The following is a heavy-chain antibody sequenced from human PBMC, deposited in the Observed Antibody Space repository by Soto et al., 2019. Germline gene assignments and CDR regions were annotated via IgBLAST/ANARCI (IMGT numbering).Heavy chain of an antibody. J-gene: IGHJ5*02. CDR3: ARGDPYNWFDP. CDR1: GGSISSGDYY. Sequence: SETLSLTCTVSGGSISSGDYYWSWIRQPPGKGLEWIGSIYYSGSTYYNPSLKSRVTISVDTSKNQFSLKLSSVTAADTAVYYCARGDPYNWFDPWGQGTLVTVSS. V-gene: IGHV4-39*07. D-gene: IGHD1-26*01. CDR2: IYYSGST.